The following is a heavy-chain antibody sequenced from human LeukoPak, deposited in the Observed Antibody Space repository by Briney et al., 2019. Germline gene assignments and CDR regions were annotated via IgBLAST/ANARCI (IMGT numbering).Heavy chain of an antibody. J-gene: IGHJ4*02. Sequence: SETLSLTCTVSGNSISSGDYYWSWIRQPAGKGLEWIGRIYTSGSTTYNPSLKSRVTISGDTSENQFSLRLSSVTAADTAVYYCARDFGSGSSDYWGQGTLVTVSS. CDR1: GNSISSGDYY. CDR2: IYTSGST. CDR3: ARDFGSGSSDY. V-gene: IGHV4-61*02. D-gene: IGHD3-10*01.